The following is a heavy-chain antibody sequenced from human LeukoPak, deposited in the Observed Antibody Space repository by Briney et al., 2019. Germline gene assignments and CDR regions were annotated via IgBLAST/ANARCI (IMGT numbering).Heavy chain of an antibody. D-gene: IGHD6-13*01. Sequence: GGSLRLSCAVSGITLSSYAMSWVRQAPGKGLEWVSAISGSGGSTYYADSVKGRFTISRDNSKNTLYLQMNSLRAEDTAVYYCAKDPPLYSGSSDDAFDIWGRGTMVTVSS. V-gene: IGHV3-23*01. CDR1: GITLSSYA. CDR3: AKDPPLYSGSSDDAFDI. CDR2: ISGSGGST. J-gene: IGHJ3*02.